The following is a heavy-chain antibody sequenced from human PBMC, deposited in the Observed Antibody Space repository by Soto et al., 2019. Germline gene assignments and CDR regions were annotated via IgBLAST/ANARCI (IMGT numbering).Heavy chain of an antibody. J-gene: IGHJ6*03. CDR2: INHSGST. V-gene: IGHV4-34*01. Sequence: PSATLSLTCAVYGVSFSGYYWSWIRQPPGKGLEWIGEINHSGSTNYNPSRKSRVTISVGTSKNQFSLKLSSVTAADTAVYYCGRGGMGRGRARNYYYTDVWGKGTTVTVAS. CDR1: GVSFSGYY. D-gene: IGHD3-10*01. CDR3: GRGGMGRGRARNYYYTDV.